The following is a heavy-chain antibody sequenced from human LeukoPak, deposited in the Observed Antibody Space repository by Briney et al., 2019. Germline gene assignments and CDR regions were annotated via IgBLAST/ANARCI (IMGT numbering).Heavy chain of an antibody. CDR1: GFTFSNAW. V-gene: IGHV3-15*01. Sequence: GGSLRLSCAASGFTFSNAWMSWVRQAPGKGLEWVGRIKSKTDGGTTDYAAPVKGRFTISRDDSKNTLYLQMNSLKTEDTAVYYCTTDTYYDFWSGPHWYFDLWGRGTLVTVSS. CDR2: IKSKTDGGTT. CDR3: TTDTYYDFWSGPHWYFDL. D-gene: IGHD3-3*01. J-gene: IGHJ2*01.